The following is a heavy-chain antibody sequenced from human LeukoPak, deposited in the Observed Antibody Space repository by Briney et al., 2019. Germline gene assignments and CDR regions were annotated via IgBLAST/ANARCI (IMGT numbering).Heavy chain of an antibody. CDR1: GYTFTSYA. V-gene: IGHV7-4-1*02. CDR2: INTNTGNP. J-gene: IGHJ6*02. CDR3: ARLYYYGSGSLFYYYYGMDV. D-gene: IGHD3-10*01. Sequence: ASVKVSCKASGYTFTSYAMNWVRQAPGQGLEWMGWINTNTGNPTYAQGFTGRFVFSLDTSVSTAYLQISSLKAGDTAVYYCARLYYYGSGSLFYYYYGMDVWGQGTTVTVSS.